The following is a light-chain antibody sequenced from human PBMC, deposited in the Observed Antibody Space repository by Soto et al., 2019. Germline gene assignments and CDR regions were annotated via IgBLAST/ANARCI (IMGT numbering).Light chain of an antibody. CDR3: GTWDSSLPGEV. V-gene: IGLV1-51*02. CDR2: ENN. Sequence: QSVLTQPPSVSAAPGQKVTISCSGSSSNIGNNYVSWYQQLPGPAPKLLIYENNKRPSGIPDRLSGSKSGTSATLGITGRQTGDEADYYCGTWDSSLPGEVFGTGTKLTVL. J-gene: IGLJ1*01. CDR1: SSNIGNNY.